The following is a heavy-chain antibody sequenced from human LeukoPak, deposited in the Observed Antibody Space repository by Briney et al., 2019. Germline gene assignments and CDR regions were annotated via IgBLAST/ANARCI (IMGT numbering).Heavy chain of an antibody. Sequence: TSETLSLTCAVYGGSFSGYYWSWIRQPPGKGLEWIGEINHSGSTKYNPSLRSRVTISVDTSKKQFSLKLSSVTAADTAVYYCASDSSTEYYYGMDFWGQGTTVTVSS. CDR3: ASDSSTEYYYGMDF. CDR2: INHSGST. V-gene: IGHV4-34*01. J-gene: IGHJ6*02. D-gene: IGHD3-22*01. CDR1: GGSFSGYY.